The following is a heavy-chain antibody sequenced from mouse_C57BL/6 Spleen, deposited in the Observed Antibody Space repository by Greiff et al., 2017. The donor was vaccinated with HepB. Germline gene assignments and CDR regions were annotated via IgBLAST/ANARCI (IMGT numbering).Heavy chain of an antibody. CDR2: IYPRSGNT. V-gene: IGHV1-81*01. CDR1: GYTFTSYG. CDR3: ARLDGSSYGYFDG. J-gene: IGHJ1*03. D-gene: IGHD1-1*01. Sequence: VQLQQSGAELARPGASVKLSCKASGYTFTSYGISWVKQRTGQGLEWIGEIYPRSGNTYYNEKFKGKATLTADKSSSTAYMELRSLTSEDSAVYFCARLDGSSYGYFDGWGTGTTVTVSS.